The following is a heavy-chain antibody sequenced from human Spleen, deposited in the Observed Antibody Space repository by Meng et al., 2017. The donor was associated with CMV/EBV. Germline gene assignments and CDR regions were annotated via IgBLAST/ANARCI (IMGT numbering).Heavy chain of an antibody. Sequence: QGELVEPGGGVVQPGGSLRLSCAASGFTFSSYGMHWVRQAPGKGLEWVAFIRYDGSNKYYADSVKGRFTISRDNSKNTLYLQMNSLRAEDTAVYYCAKDGGWSSNFDYWGQGTLVTVSS. CDR1: GFTFSSYG. CDR3: AKDGGWSSNFDY. J-gene: IGHJ4*02. CDR2: IRYDGSNK. D-gene: IGHD6-19*01. V-gene: IGHV3-30*02.